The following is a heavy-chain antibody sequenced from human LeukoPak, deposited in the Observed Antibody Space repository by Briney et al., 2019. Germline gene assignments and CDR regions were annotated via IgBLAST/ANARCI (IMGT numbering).Heavy chain of an antibody. CDR2: ISSSSSYI. CDR1: GFTVSSNY. D-gene: IGHD2-2*01. V-gene: IGHV3-21*01. J-gene: IGHJ4*02. Sequence: GGSLRLSCAASGFTVSSNYMSWVRQAPGKGLEWVSSISSSSSYIFYADSVKGRFTISRDNAKNSLYLQMNSLRAEDTAVYYCARSVVPAAQQSGLRYFDYWGQGTLVTVSS. CDR3: ARSVVPAAQQSGLRYFDY.